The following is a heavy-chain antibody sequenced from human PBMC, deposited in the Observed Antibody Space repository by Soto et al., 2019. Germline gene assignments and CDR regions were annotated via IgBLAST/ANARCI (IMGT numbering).Heavy chain of an antibody. J-gene: IGHJ6*02. V-gene: IGHV1-69*13. CDR2: IIPIFGTA. CDR1: GGTFSSYA. Sequence: SVKVSCKASGGTFSSYAISWVRQAPGQGLEWMGGIIPIFGTANYAQKFQGRVTITADESTSTAYMELSSLRSEDTAVYYCARPYRQGYYYYYGMDVWGHGTTVTVSS. D-gene: IGHD2-2*01. CDR3: ARPYRQGYYYYYGMDV.